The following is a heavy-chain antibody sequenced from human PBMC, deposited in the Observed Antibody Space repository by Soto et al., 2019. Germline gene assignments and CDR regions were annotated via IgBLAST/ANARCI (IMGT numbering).Heavy chain of an antibody. V-gene: IGHV1-18*01. D-gene: IGHD4-4*01. CDR1: GYAFTNYG. J-gene: IGHJ4*02. CDR3: ARAQTPTESDF. Sequence: QVQLVQSGAEVKKPGASVKVSCKASGYAFTNYGISCVPQAPGQGLEWMGWLNTYNGNTNYAQKFQGRVTMTIDTSTSTAHMELRSLKTDDTAVYYGARAQTPTESDFWGQGTLVSVSS. CDR2: LNTYNGNT.